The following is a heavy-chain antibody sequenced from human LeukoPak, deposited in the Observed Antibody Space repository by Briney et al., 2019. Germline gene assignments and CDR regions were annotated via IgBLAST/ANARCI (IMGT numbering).Heavy chain of an antibody. CDR3: ARAEAAAKHYYYGMDV. D-gene: IGHD6-13*01. CDR1: GFTFSSYS. J-gene: IGHJ6*04. CDR2: ISSSSSYI. V-gene: IGHV3-21*01. Sequence: GGSLRLSCAASGFTFSSYSMNWVRQAPGKGLEWVSSISSSSSYIYYAASVKGRFTISRDNAKNSLYLQMNSLRAEDTAVYYCARAEAAAKHYYYGMDVWGKGTTVTVSS.